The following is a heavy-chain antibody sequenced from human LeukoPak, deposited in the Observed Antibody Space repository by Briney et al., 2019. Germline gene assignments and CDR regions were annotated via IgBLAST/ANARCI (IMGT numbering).Heavy chain of an antibody. CDR2: ISGSGGST. D-gene: IGHD5-12*01. CDR3: TTYSGSEKN. Sequence: PGGCLRLSCAASGFTFSSYAMSWVRQAPGKGLEWVSAISGSGGSTYYADSVKGRFTISRDNSKNTLYLQMNSLKTEDTAVYYCTTYSGSEKNWGQGTLVTVSS. CDR1: GFTFSSYA. V-gene: IGHV3-23*01. J-gene: IGHJ4*02.